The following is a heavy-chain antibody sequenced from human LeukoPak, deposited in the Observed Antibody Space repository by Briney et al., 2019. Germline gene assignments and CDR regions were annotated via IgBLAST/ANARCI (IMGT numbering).Heavy chain of an antibody. D-gene: IGHD6-13*01. V-gene: IGHV3-7*01. CDR2: IKQDGSEK. CDR3: ASALIAAR. Sequence: GGSLRLSCAASGLTFSNYWMTWVRQAPGRGLEWVANIKQDGSEKYYVDSVKGRFTISRDNAENSLFLQMNNLRPEDTAVYYCASALIAARWGQGTMVTASS. J-gene: IGHJ3*01. CDR1: GLTFSNYW.